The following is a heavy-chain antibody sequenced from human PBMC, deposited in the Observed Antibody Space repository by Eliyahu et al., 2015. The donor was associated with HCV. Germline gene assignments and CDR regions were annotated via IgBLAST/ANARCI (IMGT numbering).Heavy chain of an antibody. CDR1: GFTFEVFD. CDR3: VRDRKYYWTGYSHYFDY. V-gene: IGHV3-20*04. CDR2: INWNGGNI. Sequence: EVQLVESGGGLVRPGGSLRLSCAASGFTFEVFDMSWVRQAPGKGVEWVSGINWNGGNIGYSDSVKGRFTISRDNAKTSLYLQMNSLRAEDAALYYCVRDRKYYWTGYSHYFDYWGQGTLVTVSS. J-gene: IGHJ4*02. D-gene: IGHD3/OR15-3a*01.